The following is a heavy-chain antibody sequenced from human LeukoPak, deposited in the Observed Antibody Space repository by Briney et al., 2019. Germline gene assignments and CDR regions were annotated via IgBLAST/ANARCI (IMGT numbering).Heavy chain of an antibody. D-gene: IGHD2-15*01. J-gene: IGHJ3*02. V-gene: IGHV4-59*01. CDR1: GGSISSYY. Sequence: PSQTLSLTCTVSGGSISSYYWSWIRQPPGKGLEWIGYIYYSGSTNYNPSLKSRVTISVDTSKNQFSLKLSSVTAADTAVYYCARGGFYAFDIWGQGTMVTVSS. CDR2: IYYSGST. CDR3: ARGGFYAFDI.